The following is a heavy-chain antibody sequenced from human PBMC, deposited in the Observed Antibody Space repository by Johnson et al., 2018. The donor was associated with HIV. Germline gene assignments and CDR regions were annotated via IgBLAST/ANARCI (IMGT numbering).Heavy chain of an antibody. CDR3: ARGPEGDVALDI. V-gene: IGHV3-66*02. J-gene: IGHJ3*02. D-gene: IGHD1-14*01. CDR1: GFTVRSNY. Sequence: VQLVESGGGLVQPGGSLRLSCAASGFTVRSNYMSWVRQAPGKGLEWVSVIYSGGSTYYADSVKGRFSISRDNSKHTLYFQMNSLRAADTAVYYCARGPEGDVALDIWGQGTMVTVSS. CDR2: IYSGGST.